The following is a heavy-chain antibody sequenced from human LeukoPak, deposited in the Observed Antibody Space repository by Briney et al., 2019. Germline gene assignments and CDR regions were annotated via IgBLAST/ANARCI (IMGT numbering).Heavy chain of an antibody. V-gene: IGHV1-2*02. CDR3: ARERPTLLTRIRGIATVPDH. CDR2: VKPDTGAT. J-gene: IGHJ5*02. Sequence: ASVKVSCKTSGYVFTAYYIHWVRQAPGQGLEWLGFVKPDTGATNSAQQLQGRVSMTSDASVTTAYMELSGLTSDDTALYFCARERPTLLTRIRGIATVPDHWGQGTLVTASS. D-gene: IGHD3-10*01. CDR1: GYVFTAYY.